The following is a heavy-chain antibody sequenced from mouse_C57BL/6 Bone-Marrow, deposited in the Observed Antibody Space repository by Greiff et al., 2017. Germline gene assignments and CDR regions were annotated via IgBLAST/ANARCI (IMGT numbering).Heavy chain of an antibody. Sequence: EVKVVESEGGLVQPGSSMKLSCTASGFTFSDYYMAWVRQVPEKGLEWVANINYDGSSTYYLDSLKSRFIISRDNAKNILYLQMSSLKSEDTATYYCARDQGYYYGSPYWYFDVWGTGTTVTVSS. CDR1: GFTFSDYY. D-gene: IGHD1-1*01. CDR2: INYDGSST. J-gene: IGHJ1*03. CDR3: ARDQGYYYGSPYWYFDV. V-gene: IGHV5-16*01.